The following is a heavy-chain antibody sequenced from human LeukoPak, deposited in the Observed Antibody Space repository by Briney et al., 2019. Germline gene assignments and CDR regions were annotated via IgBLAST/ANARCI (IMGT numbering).Heavy chain of an antibody. V-gene: IGHV3-23*01. CDR3: AKARLWFGELDY. D-gene: IGHD3-10*01. CDR1: GFTFSSYA. CDR2: ISGSGGST. J-gene: IGHJ4*02. Sequence: PGGSLRLSCAASGFTFSSYAMSWVRQAPGKGLEWVSAISGSGGSTYYADSVMGRFTISRDNSKNTLYLQMNSLRAEDTAVYYCAKARLWFGELDYWGQGTLVTVSS.